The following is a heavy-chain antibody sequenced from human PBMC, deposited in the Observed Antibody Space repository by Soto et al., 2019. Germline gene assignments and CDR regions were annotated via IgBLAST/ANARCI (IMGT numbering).Heavy chain of an antibody. CDR1: GYTFTSYG. CDR2: ISTYNGNT. D-gene: IGHD6-6*01. J-gene: IGHJ4*02. V-gene: IGHV1-18*01. CDR3: AREASSSSNDY. Sequence: GASVKVSGKASGYTFTSYGISWVRQAPGQGLEWLGWISTYNGNTNYAQKFQDRVTMTTDRSTSTASMELRSLRSDDTAVYYCAREASSSSNDYWGQGSLVTVSS.